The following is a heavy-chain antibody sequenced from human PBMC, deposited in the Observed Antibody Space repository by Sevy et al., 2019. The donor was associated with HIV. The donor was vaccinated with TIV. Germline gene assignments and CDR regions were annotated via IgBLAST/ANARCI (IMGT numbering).Heavy chain of an antibody. CDR1: GFTFRSYG. CDR3: AKGLGMVQGALLSDDV. Sequence: GGSPRLSCAASGFTFRSYGMHWVRQAPGKGLEWVTFIRYDGSTKYYADSVKGRFTISRDNSKNTVFLQMNSLRSEDTAVYYCAKGLGMVQGALLSDDVWGQGTMVTVSS. D-gene: IGHD3-10*01. J-gene: IGHJ3*01. CDR2: IRYDGSTK. V-gene: IGHV3-30*02.